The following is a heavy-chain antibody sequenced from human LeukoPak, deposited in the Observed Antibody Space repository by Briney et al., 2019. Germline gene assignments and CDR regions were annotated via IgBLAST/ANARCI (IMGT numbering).Heavy chain of an antibody. D-gene: IGHD4-17*01. CDR1: GYTFTGYN. CDR2: INPNSGGT. V-gene: IGHV1-2*06. J-gene: IGHJ4*02. Sequence: GASVKVSCKASGYTFTGYNMHWVRQAPGQGREWMGRINPNSGGTNYAQKFQGRVTMTRDTSISTAYMELSRLRSDDTAVYYCARADYGDYVEGFDYWGQGTLVTVSS. CDR3: ARADYGDYVEGFDY.